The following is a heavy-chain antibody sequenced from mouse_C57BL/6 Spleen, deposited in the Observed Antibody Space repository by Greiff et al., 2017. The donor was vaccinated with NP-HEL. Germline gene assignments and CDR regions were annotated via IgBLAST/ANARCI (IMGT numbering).Heavy chain of an antibody. CDR3: ARDYYGSSVFAY. CDR1: GYAFSSYW. Sequence: VQLHQSGAELVKPGASVKISCKASGYAFSSYWMNWVKQRPGKGLEWIGQIYPGDGDTNYNGKFKGKATLTADKSSSTAYMQLSSLTSEDSAVYFCARDYYGSSVFAYWGQGTLVTVSA. J-gene: IGHJ3*01. D-gene: IGHD1-1*01. CDR2: IYPGDGDT. V-gene: IGHV1-80*01.